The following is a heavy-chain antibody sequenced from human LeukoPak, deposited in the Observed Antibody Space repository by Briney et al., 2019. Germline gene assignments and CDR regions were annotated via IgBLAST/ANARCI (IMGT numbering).Heavy chain of an antibody. J-gene: IGHJ5*02. CDR3: ARGVPRLAARPNWVDP. V-gene: IGHV1-2*02. Sequence: ASVKVSCKASGYTFTGYYMHWVRQAPGQGLEWMGWINPNSGGTNYAQKFQGRVTMTRDTSISTAYMELSRLGSDDTAVYYCARGVPRLAARPNWVDPWGQGTLVTVSS. D-gene: IGHD6-6*01. CDR1: GYTFTGYY. CDR2: INPNSGGT.